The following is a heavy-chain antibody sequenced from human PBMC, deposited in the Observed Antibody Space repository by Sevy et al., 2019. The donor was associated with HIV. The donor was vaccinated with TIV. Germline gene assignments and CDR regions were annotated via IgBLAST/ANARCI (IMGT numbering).Heavy chain of an antibody. CDR1: GFPFNTYS. CDR2: IERDGSKI. Sequence: GGSLRLSCAASGFPFNTYSMHWVRQAPGKGLVWVSSIERDGSKINYADSVKGRFTISRDNAKSTLYLQMDSVRVEDTGVYYCVRVGGVIKWLGPGVWGQGTTVTVSS. CDR3: VRVGGVIKWLGPGV. D-gene: IGHD5-12*01. V-gene: IGHV3-74*01. J-gene: IGHJ6*02.